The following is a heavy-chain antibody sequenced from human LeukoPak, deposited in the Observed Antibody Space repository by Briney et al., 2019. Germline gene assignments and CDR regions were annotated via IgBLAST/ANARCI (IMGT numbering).Heavy chain of an antibody. CDR2: IWYDGSNK. CDR1: GFPFSGSG. D-gene: IGHD4-17*01. Sequence: GSSLRLSCAASGFPFSGSGMHWVRQAPGKGLEWVAVIWYDGSNKYYADSVKGRFTISRDNSKNTLYLQMNSLRAEDTAVYYCASEVTKQDYWGQGTLVTVSS. CDR3: ASEVTKQDY. V-gene: IGHV3-33*01. J-gene: IGHJ4*02.